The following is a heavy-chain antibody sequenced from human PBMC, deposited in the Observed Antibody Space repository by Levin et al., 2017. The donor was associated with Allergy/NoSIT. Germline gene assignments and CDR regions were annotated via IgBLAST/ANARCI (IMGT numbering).Heavy chain of an antibody. V-gene: IGHV3-30*04. J-gene: IGHJ6*02. CDR2: ISSNGENK. CDR1: GFSFNRYA. D-gene: IGHD3-10*01. Sequence: GGSLRLSCEASGFSFNRYAIHWVRQAPGKGLEWVAVISSNGENKYYADSVKGRFNISRDNSKNTLYLQMNSLKAEDTALYYCARDTYGSGTDYFNYYGMDLWGQGTTVTVS. CDR3: ARDTYGSGTDYFNYYGMDL.